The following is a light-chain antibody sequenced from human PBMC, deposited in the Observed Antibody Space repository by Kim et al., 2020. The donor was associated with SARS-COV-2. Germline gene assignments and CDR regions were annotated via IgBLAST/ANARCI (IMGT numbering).Light chain of an antibody. J-gene: IGLJ2*01. CDR3: QVWDSSSDHVV. CDR1: NIGSKS. CDR2: YDS. V-gene: IGLV3-21*04. Sequence: SYELTQSPSVSVAPGKTARITCGGNNIGSKSVHWYQQKPGQAPVLVIYYDSDRPSGIPERFSGSNSGNTATLTINRVEAGDEADYYCQVWDSSSDHVVFGRGTKLTVL.